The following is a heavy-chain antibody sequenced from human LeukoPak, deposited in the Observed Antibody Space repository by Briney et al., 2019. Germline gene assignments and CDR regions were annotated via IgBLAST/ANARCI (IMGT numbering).Heavy chain of an antibody. CDR3: ARDHSEPGVFFDS. Sequence: GGSLRLSCAASEFTFSSYWMIWVRQAPGKGLEWVANINQVGSEKYYVDSVKGRFTIYRDNAKNSLYLQMNSLRAEDTAVYCCARDHSEPGVFFDSWGQGTLVTVSS. CDR2: INQVGSEK. J-gene: IGHJ4*02. V-gene: IGHV3-7*05. D-gene: IGHD1-14*01. CDR1: EFTFSSYW.